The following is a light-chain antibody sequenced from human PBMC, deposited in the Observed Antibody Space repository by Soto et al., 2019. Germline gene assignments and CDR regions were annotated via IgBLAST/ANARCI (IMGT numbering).Light chain of an antibody. CDR3: ASFRSGTILV. J-gene: IGLJ1*01. V-gene: IGLV2-14*02. CDR2: EVT. CDR1: SDIGNYNL. Sequence: QSVLTQPASVSGSPGQSVTISCSGSDIGNYNLVSWYQHLPGRAPKLLIFEVTMRPSGVSKRFSGSKAGNTASLTISGLLDDDEADYFCASFRSGTILVFGSGTKVTVL.